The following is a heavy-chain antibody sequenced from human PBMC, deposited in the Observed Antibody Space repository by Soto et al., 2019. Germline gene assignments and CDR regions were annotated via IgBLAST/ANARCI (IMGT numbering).Heavy chain of an antibody. J-gene: IGHJ4*02. Sequence: ASVKVSCKASGYTFTSYGISCARQAPGQGLEWMGIINPSGGSTSYAQKFQGRVTMTRDTSTSTVYMELSSLRSEDTAVYYCASGDTGMAVAGYYWGQGTLVTVSS. D-gene: IGHD6-19*01. CDR1: GYTFTSYG. CDR3: ASGDTGMAVAGYY. V-gene: IGHV1-46*01. CDR2: INPSGGST.